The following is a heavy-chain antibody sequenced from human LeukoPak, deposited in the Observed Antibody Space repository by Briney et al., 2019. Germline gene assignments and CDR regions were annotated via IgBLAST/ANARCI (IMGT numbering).Heavy chain of an antibody. CDR2: ISAYNGNT. J-gene: IGHJ4*02. CDR1: GYDFSTHS. CDR3: ARGGYSGSYPQLFDY. D-gene: IGHD1-26*01. Sequence: ASVKVSCKASGYDFSTHSLHWVRQAPGQGLEWMGWISAYNGNTNYAQKLQGRVTMTTDTSTSTAYMELRSLRSDDTAVYYCARGGYSGSYPQLFDYWGQGTLVTVSS. V-gene: IGHV1-18*04.